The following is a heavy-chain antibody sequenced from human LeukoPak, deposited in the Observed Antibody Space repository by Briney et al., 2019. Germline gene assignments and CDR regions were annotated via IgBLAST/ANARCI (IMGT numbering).Heavy chain of an antibody. CDR2: IYHSGNT. CDR1: GGSISSFY. D-gene: IGHD4-17*01. J-gene: IGHJ6*02. Sequence: SETLSLTCTVSGGSISSFYWSWIRQPPGKGLEWIGYIYHSGNTNYNPSLKSRVTLSVDTSKNQFSLKLSSVTAADTAVYYCAREDPQTTVPEGMDVWGQGTTVTVSS. CDR3: AREDPQTTVPEGMDV. V-gene: IGHV4-59*01.